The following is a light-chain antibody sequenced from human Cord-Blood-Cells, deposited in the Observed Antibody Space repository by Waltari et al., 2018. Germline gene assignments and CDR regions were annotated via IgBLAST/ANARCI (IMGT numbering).Light chain of an antibody. CDR2: RTI. Sequence: QSVLTQLPSVSGAPGQRGTIACTGSSSNIWDGDDVDRSQQLPGTAPKLLSYRTINRPSGLPALFAGSKSCTSASLTITGLQAEDAADYYCQSYDSRLIGWVFGGGTKLTVL. V-gene: IGLV1-40*01. CDR3: QSYDSRLIGWV. J-gene: IGLJ3*02. CDR1: SSNIWDGDD.